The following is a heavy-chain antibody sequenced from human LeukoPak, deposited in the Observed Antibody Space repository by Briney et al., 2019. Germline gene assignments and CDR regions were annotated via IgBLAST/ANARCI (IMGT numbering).Heavy chain of an antibody. V-gene: IGHV3-30-3*01. CDR3: ARDFSPSSYYDSSDYYGY. J-gene: IGHJ4*02. D-gene: IGHD3-22*01. CDR1: GFTFSSYA. Sequence: PGRSLRLSCAASGFTFSSYAMHWVRQAPGKGLEWVAVISYDGSNKYYADSVKGRFTISRDNSKNTLYLQMNSLRAEDTAVYYCARDFSPSSYYDSSDYYGYWGQGTLVTVSS. CDR2: ISYDGSNK.